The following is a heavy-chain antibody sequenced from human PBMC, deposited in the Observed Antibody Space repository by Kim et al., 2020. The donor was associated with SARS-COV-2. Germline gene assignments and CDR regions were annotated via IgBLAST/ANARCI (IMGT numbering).Heavy chain of an antibody. CDR2: IYYSGST. CDR1: GGSISSYY. D-gene: IGHD2-21*02. CDR3: ARDGGAYCGGDCCFGGVDAFDI. J-gene: IGHJ3*02. Sequence: SETLSLTCTVSGGSISSYYWSWIRQPPGKGLEWIGYIYYSGSTNYNPSLKSRVTISVDTSKNQFSLKWSSVPAADTALYYFARDGGAYCGGDCCFGGVDAFDIWGQGKMVTVSS. V-gene: IGHV4-59*01.